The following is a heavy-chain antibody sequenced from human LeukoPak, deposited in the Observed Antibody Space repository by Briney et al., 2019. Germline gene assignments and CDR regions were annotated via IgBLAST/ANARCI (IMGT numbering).Heavy chain of an antibody. Sequence: GASVKVSCKASGYTFTDYFMHWVRQAPGQGLEWMGWINPNSGGTHYAQKFQGRVTMTRDTYTSTAYMELRSLRSDDTAVYYCARGFLAVPAAFDYWGQGTLVTVSS. CDR3: ARGFLAVPAAFDY. D-gene: IGHD2-2*01. CDR1: GYTFTDYF. V-gene: IGHV1-2*02. J-gene: IGHJ4*02. CDR2: INPNSGGT.